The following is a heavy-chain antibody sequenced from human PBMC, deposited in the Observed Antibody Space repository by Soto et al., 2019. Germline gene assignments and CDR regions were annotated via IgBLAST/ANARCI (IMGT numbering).Heavy chain of an antibody. CDR1: GYTFTSYD. Sequence: ASVKVSCKASGYTFTSYDINWVRQATGQGLEWMGWMNPNSGNTGYAQKFQGRVTMTRNTSISTAYMELSSLRSEDTAVYYCARERGSSWYRYYYGMDVWGQGTTVTVSS. J-gene: IGHJ6*02. V-gene: IGHV1-8*01. D-gene: IGHD6-13*01. CDR3: ARERGSSWYRYYYGMDV. CDR2: MNPNSGNT.